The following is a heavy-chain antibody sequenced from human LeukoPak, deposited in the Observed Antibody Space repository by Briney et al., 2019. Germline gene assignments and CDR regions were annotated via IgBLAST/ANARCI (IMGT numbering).Heavy chain of an antibody. CDR2: ISGSGGST. J-gene: IGHJ4*02. CDR3: AKGGYSSGWFCSDFDY. Sequence: PGGSLRLSCAASGFTFSSYAMSWVRQAPGKGLEWVSAISGSGGSTYYADSVKGRFTISRDNSKNTLYLQMNSLRAEDTAVYYCAKGGYSSGWFCSDFDYWGQGTLVTVSS. D-gene: IGHD6-19*01. CDR1: GFTFSSYA. V-gene: IGHV3-23*01.